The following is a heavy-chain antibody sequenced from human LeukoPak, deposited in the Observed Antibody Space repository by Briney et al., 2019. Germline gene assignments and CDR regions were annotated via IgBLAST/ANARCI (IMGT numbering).Heavy chain of an antibody. J-gene: IGHJ5*02. Sequence: PSETLSLTCTVSGDSISSGDYYWTWIRQPAGKGLEWIGRFHTTGSTSYNPSLRNRVTISVVTSKNQISLKVTYVTAADTAVYYCARDRGVRGARGVPSWFDPWGQGTLVTVSS. V-gene: IGHV4-61*02. CDR2: FHTTGST. CDR3: ARDRGVRGARGVPSWFDP. D-gene: IGHD3-10*01. CDR1: GDSISSGDYY.